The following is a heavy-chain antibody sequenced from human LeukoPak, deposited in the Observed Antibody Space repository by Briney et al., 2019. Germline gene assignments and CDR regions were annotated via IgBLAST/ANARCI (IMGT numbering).Heavy chain of an antibody. V-gene: IGHV1-8*01. Sequence: ASVKVSCKASGYTFTSYDINWVRQATGQGLEWMGWMNPNSGNTGYAQKFQGRVTMTRNTSISTAYMGLSSLRSEDTAVYYCARRAGGSGWFAFDPWGQGTLVTVSS. CDR1: GYTFTSYD. CDR2: MNPNSGNT. J-gene: IGHJ5*02. CDR3: ARRAGGSGWFAFDP. D-gene: IGHD6-19*01.